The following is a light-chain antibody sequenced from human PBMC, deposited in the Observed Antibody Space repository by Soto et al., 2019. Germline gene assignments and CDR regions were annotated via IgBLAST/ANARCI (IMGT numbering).Light chain of an antibody. Sequence: DIQMTQSPSSLSASVGARVTITCRASQGISNYFAWYQQKPGKVPKLLIYAASTLQSGVPSRFSGSGYGTDFTLTSSSLQPEDVATYSGQEYNCAPWTFGHGTQVEIK. V-gene: IGKV1-27*01. CDR3: QEYNCAPWT. J-gene: IGKJ1*01. CDR2: AAS. CDR1: QGISNY.